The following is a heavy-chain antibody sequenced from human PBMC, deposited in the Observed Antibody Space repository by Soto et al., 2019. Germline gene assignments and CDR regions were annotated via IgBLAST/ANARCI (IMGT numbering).Heavy chain of an antibody. V-gene: IGHV5-51*01. CDR2: MYAGDSDT. D-gene: IGHD3-22*01. J-gene: IGHJ4*02. CDR1: GYDFNTNW. Sequence: PGESLKISCRGSGYDFNTNWFGWVRQLPGRGLEWVGIMYAGDSDTRLPPSLQGHVTLSADVTVSTAFLQWRSLKTSDSGMYFCARLPRDCNKTSCYYADHWGQGTSVTVSS. CDR3: ARLPRDCNKTSCYYADH.